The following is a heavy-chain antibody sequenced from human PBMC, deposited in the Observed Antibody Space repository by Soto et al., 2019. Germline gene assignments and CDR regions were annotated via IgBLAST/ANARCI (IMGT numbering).Heavy chain of an antibody. V-gene: IGHV5-51*01. CDR3: ARRDMLTGYVYFDY. CDR1: GYTFTKYW. CDR2: IYPDDSDT. D-gene: IGHD3-9*01. Sequence: GESLKISCQGSGYTFTKYWVGRVRQMPGKGLEWMGIIYPDDSDTRYSPSFQGHVTISADKSISTAYLQWSSLKASDSATYYCARRDMLTGYVYFDYWGQGTQVTVSS. J-gene: IGHJ4*02.